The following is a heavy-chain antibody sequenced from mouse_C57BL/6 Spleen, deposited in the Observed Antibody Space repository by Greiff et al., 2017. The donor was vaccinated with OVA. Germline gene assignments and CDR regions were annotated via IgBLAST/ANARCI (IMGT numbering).Heavy chain of an antibody. J-gene: IGHJ2*01. V-gene: IGHV1-82*01. D-gene: IGHD1-1*01. CDR1: GYAFSSSW. Sequence: QVQLQQSGPELVKPGASVKISCKASGYAFSSSWMNWVKQRPGKGLEWIGRIYPGDGDTNYNGKFKGKATLTADKSSSTAYMQLSSLTSEDSAVYFCAREYYGHYWGKGTTLTVSS. CDR2: IYPGDGDT. CDR3: AREYYGHY.